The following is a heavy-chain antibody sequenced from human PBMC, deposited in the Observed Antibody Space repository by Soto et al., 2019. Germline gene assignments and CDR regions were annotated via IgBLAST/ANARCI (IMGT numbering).Heavy chain of an antibody. Sequence: SGPTLVNPTQTLTLTCSLSGFSLTTRGVGVGWIRQPPGKAPERLALIYWDDDKRYRSSLKSRLTINKDTSRNQVVLTMTNMGPVDTATYYCARKPSPYLAYYFDFWGHGTLVTVSS. J-gene: IGHJ4*01. CDR2: IYWDDDK. D-gene: IGHD2-21*01. CDR1: GFSLTTRGVG. V-gene: IGHV2-5*02. CDR3: ARKPSPYLAYYFDF.